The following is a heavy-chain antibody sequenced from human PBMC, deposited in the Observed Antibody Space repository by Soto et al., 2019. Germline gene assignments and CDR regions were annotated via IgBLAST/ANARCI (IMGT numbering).Heavy chain of an antibody. CDR1: GFTFSSYA. J-gene: IGHJ4*02. V-gene: IGHV3-23*01. Sequence: PGGSLRLSCAASGFTFSSYAMSWVRQAPGKGLEWVSAISGSGGSTYYADSVKGRFTISRDNSKNTLYLQMNSLRAEDTAVYYCAKDVGGQDGGIAAVGTQSDYWGQGTLVTVSS. D-gene: IGHD6-13*01. CDR3: AKDVGGQDGGIAAVGTQSDY. CDR2: ISGSGGST.